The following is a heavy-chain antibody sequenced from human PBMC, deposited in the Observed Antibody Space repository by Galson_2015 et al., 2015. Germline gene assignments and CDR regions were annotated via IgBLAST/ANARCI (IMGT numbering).Heavy chain of an antibody. Sequence: CAISGDSVSSHSAAWNWIRQSPSRGLEGLGRTYYRSKWYIVYAVSVKGRITIDPDTSKNQFSLQLKSVTPEDTAVYYCARGGSYPLDYWGQGTLITVSS. CDR2: TYYRSKWYI. V-gene: IGHV6-1*01. CDR1: GDSVSSHSAA. CDR3: ARGGSYPLDY. J-gene: IGHJ4*02. D-gene: IGHD1-26*01.